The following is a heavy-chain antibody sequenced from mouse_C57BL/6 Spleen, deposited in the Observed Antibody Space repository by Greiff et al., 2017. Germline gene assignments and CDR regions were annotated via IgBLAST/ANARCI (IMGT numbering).Heavy chain of an antibody. CDR1: GYAFSSYW. J-gene: IGHJ2*01. CDR2: IYPGDGDT. D-gene: IGHD1-1*01. CDR3: ARLRLVAPYFDY. Sequence: VKLMESGAELVKPGASVKISCKASGYAFSSYWMNWVKQRPGKGLEWIGQIYPGDGDTNYNGKFKGKATLTADKSSSTAYMQLSSLTSEDSAVYFCARLRLVAPYFDYWGQGTTLTVSS. V-gene: IGHV1-80*01.